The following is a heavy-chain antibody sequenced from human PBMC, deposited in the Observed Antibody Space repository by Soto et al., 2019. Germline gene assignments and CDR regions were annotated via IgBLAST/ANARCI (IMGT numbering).Heavy chain of an antibody. CDR2: INSDGSTT. CDR1: GFTFSGYW. Sequence: PGGSLRLSCAVSGFTFSGYWMHWVRQAPGKGLVWVSRINSDGSTTSYADSVKGRFTISRDNSKNTLYLQMNSLRAEDTAVYYCAKNGAVFAAFDIWGQGTMVTVSS. CDR3: AKNGAVFAAFDI. V-gene: IGHV3-74*01. J-gene: IGHJ3*02. D-gene: IGHD3-10*01.